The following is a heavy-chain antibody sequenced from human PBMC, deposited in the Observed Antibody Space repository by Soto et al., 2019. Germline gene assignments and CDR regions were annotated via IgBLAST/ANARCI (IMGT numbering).Heavy chain of an antibody. CDR3: ARGMTTVTTFDY. J-gene: IGHJ4*02. V-gene: IGHV4-30-2*01. Sequence: TLCHSCAGSGGPLSRGAYSGSWIRQPPGKGLESIGYIYHSGSTYYNPSLKSRVTISVDRSKNQFSLKLSSVTAADTAVYYCARGMTTVTTFDYWGQGTLVTVS. D-gene: IGHD4-17*01. CDR2: IYHSGST. CDR1: GGPLSRGAYS.